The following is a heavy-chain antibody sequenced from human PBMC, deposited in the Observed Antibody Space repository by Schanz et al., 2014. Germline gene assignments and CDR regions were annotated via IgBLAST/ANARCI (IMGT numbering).Heavy chain of an antibody. CDR3: ARGGFFDSTSFDS. CDR1: GYTFTTYY. V-gene: IGHV1-46*03. J-gene: IGHJ4*02. CDR2: INPSSGTT. D-gene: IGHD2-2*01. Sequence: QVQLVQSGAEVKKPGVSVKVSCKASGYTFTTYYIHWVRQAPGQGLEWMGKINPSSGTTRIAQNCQGSLAVTRDTSTSTVNMELSSLRSEDTAVYYCARGGFFDSTSFDSWRQGTLVTVSS.